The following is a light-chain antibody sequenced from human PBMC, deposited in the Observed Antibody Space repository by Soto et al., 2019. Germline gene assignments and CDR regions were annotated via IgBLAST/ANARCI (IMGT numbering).Light chain of an antibody. CDR2: DNN. V-gene: IGLV1-51*01. CDR1: SSNIGHNY. J-gene: IGLJ2*01. Sequence: QSVLTRPPSVSAAPGQKVTISCSGSSSNIGHNYVSWYQQLPRTAPKLLIYDNNKRPSGIPDRFSGSKSGTSATLGITGLQTGDEADYYCGTWDSSLSAVVFGGGTKLTVL. CDR3: GTWDSSLSAVV.